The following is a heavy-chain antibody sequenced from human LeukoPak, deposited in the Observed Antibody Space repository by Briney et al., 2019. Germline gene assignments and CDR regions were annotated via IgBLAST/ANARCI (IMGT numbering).Heavy chain of an antibody. V-gene: IGHV3-21*01. CDR1: GFTFSSYS. Sequence: KTGGSLRLSCAASGFTFSSYSMNWVRQAPGKGLEWVSSISSSSSYIYYADSVKGRFTISRDNAKNSLYLQMNSLRAEDTAVYYCARGLGWLQLEYYYYGMDVWGQGTTVTVSS. CDR3: ARGLGWLQLEYYYYGMDV. CDR2: ISSSSSYI. J-gene: IGHJ6*02. D-gene: IGHD5-24*01.